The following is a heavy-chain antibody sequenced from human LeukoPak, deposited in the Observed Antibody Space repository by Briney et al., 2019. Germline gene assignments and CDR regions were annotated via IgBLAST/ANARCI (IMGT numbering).Heavy chain of an antibody. CDR2: IYYSGST. D-gene: IGHD3-22*01. Sequence: SETLSLTCTVSGGSINSYYWSWNRQPPGKGLERIGYIYYSGSTNYNPSLKSRVTISVDTSKNQFSLKLSSVTAADTAVYYCARVGGDSSAYYFFPIVYWGQGTLVTVSS. CDR3: ARVGGDSSAYYFFPIVY. CDR1: GGSINSYY. J-gene: IGHJ4*02. V-gene: IGHV4-59*01.